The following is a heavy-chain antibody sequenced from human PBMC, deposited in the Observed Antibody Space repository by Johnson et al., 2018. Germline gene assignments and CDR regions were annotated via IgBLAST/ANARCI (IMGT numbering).Heavy chain of an antibody. Sequence: QDRLVQSGAEVTEPRSTVEVSCKATGGTFKSYAITWLRQAPGPGLEWMGGIIPKFDTANYDQECQDRVTITADEATGTAYMELSSLRSEDTAVYYCARGLSYKTDWGQGTLVTVSS. CDR3: ARGLSYKTD. J-gene: IGHJ1*01. V-gene: IGHV1-69*12. D-gene: IGHD3-16*02. CDR1: GGTFKSYA. CDR2: IIPKFDTA.